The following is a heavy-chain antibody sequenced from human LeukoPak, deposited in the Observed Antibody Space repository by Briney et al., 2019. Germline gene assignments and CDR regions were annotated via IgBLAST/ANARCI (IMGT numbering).Heavy chain of an antibody. CDR3: ARDSEEAAAYES. D-gene: IGHD6-13*01. J-gene: IGHJ4*02. CDR1: GFTFSSYW. V-gene: IGHV3-7*01. CDR2: IKQDGSEK. Sequence: GGSLRLSCAASGFTFSSYWMSWVRQAPGTGLEGVANIKQDGSEKYYVDSVKGRFTISRDNAKNSLYLKMNSLRAEDTAVYYCARDSEEAAAYESWGQGTLVTVSS.